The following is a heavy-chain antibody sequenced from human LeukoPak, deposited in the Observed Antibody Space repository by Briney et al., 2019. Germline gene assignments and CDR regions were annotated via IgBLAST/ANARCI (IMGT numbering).Heavy chain of an antibody. V-gene: IGHV3-7*01. CDR1: GFTFSRYW. CDR3: ATMGLEPLPYYFDY. J-gene: IGHJ4*02. Sequence: GGSLRLSCAASGFTFSRYWMSWVRQAPGKGLEWVANINQDGSARYHVESVRGRFTISRDNARNSLFLQMDSLRAEDTAAYYCATMGLEPLPYYFDYWGQGTLVTVSS. D-gene: IGHD1-1*01. CDR2: INQDGSAR.